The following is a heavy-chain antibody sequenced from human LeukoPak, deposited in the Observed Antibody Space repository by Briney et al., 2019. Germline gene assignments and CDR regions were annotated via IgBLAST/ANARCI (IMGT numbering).Heavy chain of an antibody. CDR3: ARVRVNYVWGNYPVDY. CDR2: ISCNNGNT. CDR1: GYTFTSYG. V-gene: IGHV1-18*01. Sequence: ASVKVSCKAAGYTFTSYGISWVRQAPGQGLEWMGWISCNNGNTNYAQKLQGRVTMTTDTSTSTAYVELRSLRSDDTALYYCARVRVNYVWGNYPVDYWGQGTLVTVSS. J-gene: IGHJ4*02. D-gene: IGHD3-16*02.